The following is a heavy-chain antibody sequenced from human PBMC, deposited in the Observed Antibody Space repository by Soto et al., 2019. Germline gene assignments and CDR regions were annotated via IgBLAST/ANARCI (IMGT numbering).Heavy chain of an antibody. CDR3: ARDLYCISTSCYAGVDY. CDR1: GGTFSSYA. D-gene: IGHD2-2*01. V-gene: IGHV1-69*13. Sequence: ASVKVSCKASGGTFSSYAISWVRQAPGQGLEWMGGIIPIFGTANYAQKFQGRVTITADESTSTAYMELSSLRSEDTAVYYCARDLYCISTSCYAGVDYWGQGTLVTVSS. CDR2: IIPIFGTA. J-gene: IGHJ4*02.